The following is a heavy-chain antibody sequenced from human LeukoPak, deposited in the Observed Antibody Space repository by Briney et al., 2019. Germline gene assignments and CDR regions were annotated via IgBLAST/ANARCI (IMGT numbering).Heavy chain of an antibody. CDR3: AKEGHYYDSSGYYVWFDP. Sequence: GGSLRLSCAASGFTFSSYAMSWVRQAPGKGLEWVSAISGSGGSTYYADSVKGRFTISRDNSKNTPYLQMNSLRAEDTAVYYCAKEGHYYDSSGYYVWFDPWGQGTLVTVSS. V-gene: IGHV3-23*01. CDR1: GFTFSSYA. D-gene: IGHD3-22*01. J-gene: IGHJ5*02. CDR2: ISGSGGST.